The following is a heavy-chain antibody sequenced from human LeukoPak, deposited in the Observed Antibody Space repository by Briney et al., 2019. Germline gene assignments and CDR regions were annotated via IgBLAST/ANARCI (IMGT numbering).Heavy chain of an antibody. CDR2: IYHSGGT. D-gene: IGHD5-18*01. Sequence: SETLSLTCTVSGYSISSGYYWGWIRQPPGKGLEWIGSIYHSGGTYYNPSLKSRVTISVDTSKNQFSLKLSSVTAADTAVYYCARGGYSYDHYGMDVWGQGTTVTVSS. J-gene: IGHJ6*02. CDR1: GYSISSGYY. V-gene: IGHV4-38-2*02. CDR3: ARGGYSYDHYGMDV.